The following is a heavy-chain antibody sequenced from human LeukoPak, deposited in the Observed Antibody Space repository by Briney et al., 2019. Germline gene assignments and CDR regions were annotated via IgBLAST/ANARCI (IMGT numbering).Heavy chain of an antibody. D-gene: IGHD2-8*01. CDR2: ISYDGSNK. V-gene: IGHV3-30*04. CDR1: GFTFSSYA. Sequence: GGSLRLSCAASGFTFSSYAMHWVRQAPGKGLEWVAVISYDGSNKYYADSVKGRFTISRDNSKNTLYLQMNSLRAEDTAEYYCARADYCTNGVCFRLLGMDVWGQGTTVTVSS. J-gene: IGHJ6*02. CDR3: ARADYCTNGVCFRLLGMDV.